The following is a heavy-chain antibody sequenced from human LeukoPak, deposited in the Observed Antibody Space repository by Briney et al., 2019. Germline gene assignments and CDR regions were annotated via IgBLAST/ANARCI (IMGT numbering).Heavy chain of an antibody. CDR1: GFTFSSYA. Sequence: GGSLRLSCAASGFTFSSYAMHWVRQAPGKGLEWVAVISYDGSNKYYADSVKGRFTISRDNSKNTLYLQMNSLRAEDTAVYYCARGRTSIAARPGGYWYFDLWGRGTLVTVSS. D-gene: IGHD6-6*01. V-gene: IGHV3-30-3*01. CDR3: ARGRTSIAARPGGYWYFDL. J-gene: IGHJ2*01. CDR2: ISYDGSNK.